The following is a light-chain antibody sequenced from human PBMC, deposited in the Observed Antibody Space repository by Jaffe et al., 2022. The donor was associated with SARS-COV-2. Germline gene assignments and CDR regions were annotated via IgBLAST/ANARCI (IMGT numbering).Light chain of an antibody. J-gene: IGKJ2*01. CDR1: QGISSY. CDR3: QQLNSYPSLMYT. Sequence: DIQLTQSPSFLSASVGDRVTITCRASQGISSYLAWYQQKPGKAPKLLIYAASTLQSGVPSRFSGSGSGTEFTLTISSLQPEDFATYYCQQLNSYPSLMYTFGQGTKLEIK. CDR2: AAS. V-gene: IGKV1-9*01.